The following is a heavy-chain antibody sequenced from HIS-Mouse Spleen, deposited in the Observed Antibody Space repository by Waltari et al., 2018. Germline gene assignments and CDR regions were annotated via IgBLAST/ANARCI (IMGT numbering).Heavy chain of an antibody. CDR2: ISYEGSNK. D-gene: IGHD1-26*01. J-gene: IGHJ4*02. CDR3: AKDRGSQFDY. V-gene: IGHV3-30*18. CDR1: GFTFSSYG. Sequence: QVQLVESGGGVVQPGRSLRLSCAASGFTFSSYGMHWVRQAPGKGLEWVAVISYEGSNKYYADSGKGRFTISRDNSKNTLYLQMNSLRAEDTAVYYCAKDRGSQFDYWGQGTLVTVSS.